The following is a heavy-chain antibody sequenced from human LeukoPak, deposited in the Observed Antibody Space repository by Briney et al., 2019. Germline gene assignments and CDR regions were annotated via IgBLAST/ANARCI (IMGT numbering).Heavy chain of an antibody. Sequence: PSQTLSLTCTVSGGSISSGGYYWSWIRQHPGQGLEWIGYIYYSGSTYYNPSLKSRVTISVDTSKNQFSLKLSSVTAADTAVYYCARESGSGWPHYYYYYGMDVWGQGTTVTVSS. CDR2: IYYSGST. V-gene: IGHV4-31*03. D-gene: IGHD6-19*01. CDR3: ARESGSGWPHYYYYYGMDV. J-gene: IGHJ6*02. CDR1: GGSISSGGYY.